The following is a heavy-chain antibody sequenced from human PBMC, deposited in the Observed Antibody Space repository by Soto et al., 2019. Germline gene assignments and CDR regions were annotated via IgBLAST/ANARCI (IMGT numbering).Heavy chain of an antibody. J-gene: IGHJ4*02. D-gene: IGHD3-3*01. V-gene: IGHV1-18*01. CDR1: GYTFTSYG. CDR2: ISAYNGNT. Sequence: GASVKVSFKASGYTFTSYGISWVRQAPGQGLEWMGWISAYNGNTNYAQKLQGRVTMTTDTSTSTAYMELRSLRSDDTAVYYCARSLGFTIFGVVIIGYWGQGTLVTVSS. CDR3: ARSLGFTIFGVVIIGY.